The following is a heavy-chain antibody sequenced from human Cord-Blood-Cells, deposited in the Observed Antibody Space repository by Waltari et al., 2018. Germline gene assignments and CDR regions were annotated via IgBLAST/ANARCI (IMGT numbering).Heavy chain of an antibody. Sequence: QVQLQQWGAGLLQPSETLSLTCAVYGGSFSGYYWSWIRQPPGKGLEGIGEINHSGSTNYNPSLKSRVTISVDTSKNQFSLKLSSVTAADTAVYYCARANCSSTSCYYYYYYGMDVWGQGTTVTVSS. J-gene: IGHJ6*02. CDR3: ARANCSSTSCYYYYYYGMDV. CDR1: GGSFSGYY. CDR2: INHSGST. V-gene: IGHV4-34*01. D-gene: IGHD2-2*01.